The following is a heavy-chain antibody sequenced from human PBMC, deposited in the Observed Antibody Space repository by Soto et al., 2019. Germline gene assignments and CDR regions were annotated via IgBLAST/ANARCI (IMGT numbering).Heavy chain of an antibody. CDR3: ADSGSYTDV. D-gene: IGHD5-12*01. CDR2: IKEDGSEK. J-gene: IGHJ6*03. V-gene: IGHV3-7*01. Sequence: EVQLVESGGGLVQVGGSLRLSCAASGFSFSTYWMTWVRQAPGKGLEWVANIKEDGSEKHYVDSVKGRFTISRDNAKQSLYLQMTSLRAEDTGVYYCADSGSYTDVWGKGTTVTVSS. CDR1: GFSFSTYW.